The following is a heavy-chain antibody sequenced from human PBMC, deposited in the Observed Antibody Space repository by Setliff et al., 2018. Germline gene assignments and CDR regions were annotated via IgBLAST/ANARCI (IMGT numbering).Heavy chain of an antibody. CDR2: IKRRSDGATI. CDR1: GFSFSDAW. J-gene: IGHJ6*03. Sequence: PGGSLRLSCTASGFSFSDAWMNWVRLVPGKGLEWVGRIKRRSDGATIDYAAPMKGRCTISREDSEDTLYLQMNSLKTEDTAVYYCARSSVVGGYSTTYYFDYMDVWGKGTTVTVSS. CDR3: ARSSVVGGYSTTYYFDYMDV. D-gene: IGHD3-3*01. V-gene: IGHV3-15*07.